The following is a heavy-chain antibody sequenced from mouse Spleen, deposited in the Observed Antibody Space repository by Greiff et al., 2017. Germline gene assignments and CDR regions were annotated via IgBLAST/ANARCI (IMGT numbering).Heavy chain of an antibody. J-gene: IGHJ2*01. Sequence: ESGPGLVKPSQSLSLTCSVTGYSITSGYYWNWIRQFPGNKLEWMGYISYDGSNNYNPSLKNRISITRDTSKNQFFLKLNSVTTEDTATYYCARALLRGYFDYWGQGTTLTVSS. CDR1: GYSITSGYY. D-gene: IGHD1-1*01. V-gene: IGHV3-6*01. CDR3: ARALLRGYFDY. CDR2: ISYDGSN.